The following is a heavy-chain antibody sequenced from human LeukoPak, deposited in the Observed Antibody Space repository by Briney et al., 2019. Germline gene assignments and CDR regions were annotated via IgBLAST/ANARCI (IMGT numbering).Heavy chain of an antibody. J-gene: IGHJ6*03. D-gene: IGHD6-19*01. Sequence: ASVKVSCKASGYTFTGYYMHWVRQAPGQGLEWMGRINPNSGGTNYAQKFQGRVTMTTDTSHSTAYMELSRLRSDATAVYYCARATIAVAGKGYYYYYMDVWGKGTTVTVSS. CDR2: INPNSGGT. CDR1: GYTFTGYY. V-gene: IGHV1-2*06. CDR3: ARATIAVAGKGYYYYYMDV.